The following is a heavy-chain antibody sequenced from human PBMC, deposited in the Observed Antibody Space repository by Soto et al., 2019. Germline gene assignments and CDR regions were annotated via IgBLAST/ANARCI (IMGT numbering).Heavy chain of an antibody. J-gene: IGHJ6*02. Sequence: GGSLRLSCAASGFTFSNAWMNWVRQAPGKGLEWVGRIKSKTDGGTTDYAAPVKGRFTISRDDSKNTLYLQMNSLKTEDTAVYYCTTDLAMAQLYYSCGMDVPCQGTSLTVSS. V-gene: IGHV3-15*07. D-gene: IGHD5-18*01. CDR2: IKSKTDGGTT. CDR3: TTDLAMAQLYYSCGMDV. CDR1: GFTFSNAW.